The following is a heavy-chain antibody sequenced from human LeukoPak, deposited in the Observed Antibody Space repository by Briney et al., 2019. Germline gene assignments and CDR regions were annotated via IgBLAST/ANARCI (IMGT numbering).Heavy chain of an antibody. Sequence: PGGSLRLSCSASGFTFSISVMHGVRQAPGKGLEYVSAISSNGGSTYYADSVKGRFTISRDNSKNTLYLQMSSLRAEDTAVYYCVEAIVRDGDFWGQGTLVTVSS. CDR2: ISSNGGST. D-gene: IGHD2/OR15-2a*01. V-gene: IGHV3-64D*09. J-gene: IGHJ4*02. CDR3: VEAIVRDGDF. CDR1: GFTFSISV.